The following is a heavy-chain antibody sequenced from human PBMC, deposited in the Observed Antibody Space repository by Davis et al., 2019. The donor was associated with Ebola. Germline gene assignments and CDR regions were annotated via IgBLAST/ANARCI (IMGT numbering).Heavy chain of an antibody. CDR2: MDPNSGDT. D-gene: IGHD1-26*01. CDR1: GYSFTGYE. V-gene: IGHV1-8*01. J-gene: IGHJ4*02. CDR3: ARKSTSSPFDY. Sequence: ASVKVSCKASGYSFTGYEINWVRQAAGQGLEWMGWMDPNSGDTGYAQKFQGRVTMTRDTSTSTVYMELSSLRSEDTAVYYCARKSTSSPFDYWGQGTLVTVSS.